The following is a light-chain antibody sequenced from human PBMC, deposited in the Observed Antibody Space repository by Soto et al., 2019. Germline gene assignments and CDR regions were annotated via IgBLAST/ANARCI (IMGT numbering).Light chain of an antibody. CDR3: QQYNNWPLYT. Sequence: EIVMTQSPATLSVSPGERATLSCRASQSVRSNLAWYQQKPGQAPRLLIYGASTRATGIPARFSGSGSGTEFTLTITSLQSEDVAVYYCQQYNNWPLYTFGQGTTLEI. CDR1: QSVRSN. J-gene: IGKJ2*01. CDR2: GAS. V-gene: IGKV3-15*01.